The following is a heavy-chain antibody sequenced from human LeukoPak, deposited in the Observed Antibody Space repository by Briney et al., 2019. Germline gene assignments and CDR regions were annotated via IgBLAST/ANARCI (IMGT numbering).Heavy chain of an antibody. Sequence: GASVKVSCKASGDTFSSYVISLGREAPGQWLECMRRIIPIFGTANYAQKFQGRVTITTDESTSTAYMELSSLRSEDTAVYYCARGGYSSGWYYFDYWGQGTLVTVSS. CDR3: ARGGYSSGWYYFDY. J-gene: IGHJ4*02. V-gene: IGHV1-69*05. CDR1: GDTFSSYV. CDR2: IIPIFGTA. D-gene: IGHD6-19*01.